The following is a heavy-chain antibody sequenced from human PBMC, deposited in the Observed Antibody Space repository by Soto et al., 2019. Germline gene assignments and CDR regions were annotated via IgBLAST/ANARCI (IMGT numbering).Heavy chain of an antibody. Sequence: PSETLSLTCAVSGYSISSVYTWGWIRVPPGKGLEWIGSLYHGGSKYYNPSLKSRATISKDIFKNQFSLKLGSVTAADAAVYYCARVGRSGPEYFFDFWGQGTLVTVSS. CDR2: LYHGGSK. V-gene: IGHV4-38-2*01. D-gene: IGHD1-26*01. CDR3: ARVGRSGPEYFFDF. J-gene: IGHJ4*02. CDR1: GYSISSVYT.